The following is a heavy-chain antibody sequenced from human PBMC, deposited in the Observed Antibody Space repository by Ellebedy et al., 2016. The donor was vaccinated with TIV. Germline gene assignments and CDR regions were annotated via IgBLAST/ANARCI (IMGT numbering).Heavy chain of an antibody. CDR3: ARDRGGRFSGAFDF. CDR2: IRGGGST. V-gene: IGHV3-53*01. J-gene: IGHJ4*02. Sequence: GESLKISCAASGFTVSANYVTWVRQAPGKGLEWVSVIRGGGSTNYADSVKGRFTISRDVSQNTVHLQMHNLTAEDTAVYYCARDRGGRFSGAFDFWGQGTLVTVSS. CDR1: GFTVSANY. D-gene: IGHD1-26*01.